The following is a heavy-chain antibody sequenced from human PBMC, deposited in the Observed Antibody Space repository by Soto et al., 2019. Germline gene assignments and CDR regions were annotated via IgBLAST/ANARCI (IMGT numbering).Heavy chain of an antibody. Sequence: GESLKISCQGSGYSFTSYWIGWVRQMPGKGLEWMGIIYPGDSDNRYSPSFQGQVTISADKSISTAYLQWSSLKASDTAMYYCAIGVTMIVNAFDIWGQGTMVTVSS. CDR2: IYPGDSDN. CDR1: GYSFTSYW. V-gene: IGHV5-51*01. J-gene: IGHJ3*02. D-gene: IGHD3-22*01. CDR3: AIGVTMIVNAFDI.